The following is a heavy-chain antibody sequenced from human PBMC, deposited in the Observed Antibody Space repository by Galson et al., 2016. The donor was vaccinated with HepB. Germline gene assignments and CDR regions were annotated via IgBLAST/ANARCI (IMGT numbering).Heavy chain of an antibody. CDR3: ARKGPQLSELGNYYVMDV. CDR1: GYSFTDYF. Sequence: SVKVSCKASGYSFTDYFIHWVRQAPGEGLEWMGWINPNSGSTNYAQKFQGRVTMSSDNYIKTAYMEVSSLRSDDTAVYFCARKGPQLSELGNYYVMDVWGQGTTVTVS. V-gene: IGHV1-2*02. D-gene: IGHD6-6*01. J-gene: IGHJ6*02. CDR2: INPNSGST.